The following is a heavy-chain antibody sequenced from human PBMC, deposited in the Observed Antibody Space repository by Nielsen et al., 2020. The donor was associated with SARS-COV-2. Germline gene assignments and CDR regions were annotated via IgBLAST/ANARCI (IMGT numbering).Heavy chain of an antibody. CDR2: ISAYNGNT. D-gene: IGHD6-19*01. V-gene: IGHV1-18*01. Sequence: WVRQAPGQGLEWMGWISAYNGNTNYAQKLQGRVTMTRNTSISTAYMELSSLRSEDTAVYYCARDFGSGWEGWGQGTLVTVSS. CDR3: ARDFGSGWEG. J-gene: IGHJ4*02.